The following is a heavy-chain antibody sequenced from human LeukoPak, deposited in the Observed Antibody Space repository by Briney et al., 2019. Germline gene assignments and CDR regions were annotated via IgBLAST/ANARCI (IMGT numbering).Heavy chain of an antibody. CDR1: GGSLSSGGYY. J-gene: IGHJ3*02. Sequence: SETLSLTCTVSGGSLSSGGYYWTWIRQHPGQGLEWIGYIYYSGTTKYNPSLESRLTISVDTSKNQFSLRLSSVTAADTAVYFCARAPIRGSYGVRVFDIWGQGTMVTVSS. D-gene: IGHD1-26*01. CDR3: ARAPIRGSYGVRVFDI. V-gene: IGHV4-31*03. CDR2: IYYSGTT.